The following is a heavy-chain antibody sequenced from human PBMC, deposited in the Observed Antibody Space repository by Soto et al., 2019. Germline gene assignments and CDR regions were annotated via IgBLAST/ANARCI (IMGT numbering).Heavy chain of an antibody. CDR3: ARAPHLPTVTTTAFDY. Sequence: ASVKVSCKASGYTFTGYYMHWVRQAPGQGLEWMGWINPNSGGTNYAQKFQGWVTMTRDTSISTAYMELSRLRSDDTAVYYCARAPHLPTVTTTAFDYWGQGTLVTVSS. V-gene: IGHV1-2*04. D-gene: IGHD4-17*01. CDR1: GYTFTGYY. CDR2: INPNSGGT. J-gene: IGHJ4*02.